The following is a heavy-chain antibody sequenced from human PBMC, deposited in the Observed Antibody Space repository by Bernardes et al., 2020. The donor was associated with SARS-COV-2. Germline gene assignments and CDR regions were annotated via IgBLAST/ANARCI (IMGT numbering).Heavy chain of an antibody. CDR1: GYTFTSFG. CDR2: ISAYNGDR. J-gene: IGHJ4*02. Sequence: ASVKASCKATGYTFTSFGISWVRQAPGQGLEWVGWISAYNGDRNYAQKFQDRVTMTTDTSTGTAYMELRSLRSDDTAVFYCARDLGLDTSMIFFDYWGQGTQVSVSS. D-gene: IGHD5-18*01. V-gene: IGHV1-18*04. CDR3: ARDLGLDTSMIFFDY.